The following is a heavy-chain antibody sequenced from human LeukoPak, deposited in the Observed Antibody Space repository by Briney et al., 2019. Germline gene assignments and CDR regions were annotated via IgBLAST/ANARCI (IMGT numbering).Heavy chain of an antibody. CDR1: GGSFSGYY. CDR2: INHSGST. CDR3: ARESPLDDY. J-gene: IGHJ4*02. V-gene: IGHV4-34*01. Sequence: PSETLSLTCAVYGGSFSGYYWSWIRQPPGKGLEWIGEINHSGSTNYNPSLKSRVTISVDTSKNQFSLKLSSVTAADTAVYYCARESPLDDYWGQGTLVTVSS. D-gene: IGHD3-3*01.